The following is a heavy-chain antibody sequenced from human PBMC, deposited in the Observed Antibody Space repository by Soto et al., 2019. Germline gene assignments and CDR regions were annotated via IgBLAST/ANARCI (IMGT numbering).Heavy chain of an antibody. CDR3: ARDRGAMVPFDD. Sequence: QVQLVQSGAEVKKPGSSVKVSCKASGGTFSSYAISWVRQAPGQGLECMGGIIPIFGTANYAQKFQGRVTITEDESTSTAYMELSSLRAEDTAVYYGARDRGAMVPFDDWGQGTLVTVSS. J-gene: IGHJ4*02. V-gene: IGHV1-69*01. CDR1: GGTFSSYA. CDR2: IIPIFGTA. D-gene: IGHD5-18*01.